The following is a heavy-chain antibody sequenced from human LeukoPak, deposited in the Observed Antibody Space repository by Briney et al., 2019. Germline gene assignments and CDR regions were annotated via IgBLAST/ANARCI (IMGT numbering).Heavy chain of an antibody. D-gene: IGHD5-24*01. Sequence: SETLSLTCTVSGGSISSSSYYWGWIRQPPGKGLEWIGSIYYSGSTYYNPSLKSRVTISVDTSKNQFSLKLSSVTAADTAVYYCASAIPDGYNFGYWGQGTLVTVSS. J-gene: IGHJ4*02. CDR3: ASAIPDGYNFGY. CDR2: IYYSGST. CDR1: GGSISSSSYY. V-gene: IGHV4-39*07.